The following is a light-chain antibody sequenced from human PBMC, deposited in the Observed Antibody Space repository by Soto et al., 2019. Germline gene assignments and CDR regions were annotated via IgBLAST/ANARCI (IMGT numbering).Light chain of an antibody. CDR1: SSNIGAGYD. V-gene: IGLV1-40*01. CDR2: GNS. CDR3: QSYDSSLSAYV. J-gene: IGLJ1*01. Sequence: QSALAQPHSVSGAPGQKVTISCTGSSSNIGAGYDLHWYQQLPGTAPKLLLYGNSNRPSGVPDRFSCSKYGTSASLAITGLQAEDDAVYDCQSYDSSLSAYVFGSGTKVTVL.